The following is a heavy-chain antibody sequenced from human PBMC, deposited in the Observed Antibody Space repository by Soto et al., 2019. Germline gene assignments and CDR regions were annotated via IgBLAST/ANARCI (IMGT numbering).Heavy chain of an antibody. CDR2: IIPIFGTA. V-gene: IGHV1-69*13. J-gene: IGHJ3*02. CDR1: GGTFSSYA. CDR3: TRGIPPSNYYDSSGNDAFDI. D-gene: IGHD3-22*01. Sequence: SVKVSGKASGGTFSSYAISWARQAPGQGLEWMGGIIPIFGTANYAQKFHGRVTITADDSTSTAHMELSSLRSEDTAVYYCTRGIPPSNYYDSSGNDAFDIWGQGTMVTVSS.